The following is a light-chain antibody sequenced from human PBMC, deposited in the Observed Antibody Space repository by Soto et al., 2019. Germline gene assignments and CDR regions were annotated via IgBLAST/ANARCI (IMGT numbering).Light chain of an antibody. J-gene: IGLJ3*02. CDR3: ISYAGSSNWG. Sequence: QSALTQPPSASGSPGQSVTISCTGTSSDVGGYNSVSWYQQHPGKAPKLMISEVNSGVPDRISGSKSGNTASLTVSGLQAEDEAVYYCISYAGSSNWGFGAGTKGTVL. CDR2: EV. CDR1: SSDVGGYNS. V-gene: IGLV2-8*01.